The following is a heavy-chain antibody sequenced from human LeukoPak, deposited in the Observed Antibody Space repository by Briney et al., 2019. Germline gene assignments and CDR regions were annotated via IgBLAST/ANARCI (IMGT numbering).Heavy chain of an antibody. CDR3: ARHRKVDTAGDY. Sequence: PSETLSLTCTVSGGSISSNNYYWGWVRQPPGKGLEWIGSIYYTGSAYYNPSLKSRVTISVDTSRNQFSLKLTSVTAADTAVYYCARHRKVDTAGDYWGGGALVTVSS. CDR1: GGSISSNNYY. CDR2: IYYTGSA. D-gene: IGHD5-18*01. V-gene: IGHV4-39*01. J-gene: IGHJ4*02.